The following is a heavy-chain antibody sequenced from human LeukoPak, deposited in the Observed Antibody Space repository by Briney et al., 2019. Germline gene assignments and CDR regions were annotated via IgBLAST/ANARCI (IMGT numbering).Heavy chain of an antibody. V-gene: IGHV4-38-2*02. CDR3: AGREGYNFDY. Sequence: SETLSLTCSVSGYSISSGFYWDWIRQPPGKGLEWIGSFHHSGSTPYNPSLNSRVSISVDTSKNQLSLKLSSVTAADTAVYYCAGREGYNFDYWGQGTLATVSS. J-gene: IGHJ4*02. CDR1: GYSISSGFY. D-gene: IGHD5-24*01. CDR2: FHHSGST.